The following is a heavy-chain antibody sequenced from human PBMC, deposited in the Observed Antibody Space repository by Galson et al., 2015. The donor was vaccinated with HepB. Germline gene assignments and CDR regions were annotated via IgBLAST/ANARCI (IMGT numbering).Heavy chain of an antibody. CDR3: ARGESRWFKNGLDV. CDR1: GYTFSSYG. CDR2: ISGYTGKT. D-gene: IGHD4-23*01. J-gene: IGHJ6*02. V-gene: IGHV1-18*04. Sequence: SVKVSCKASGYTFSSYGISWVRQAPGQGLEWMGWISGYTGKTNYAREFQGRVIMTTDTSTRKAYMELRSLRSDDTAVYYCARGESRWFKNGLDVWGQGTTVTVS.